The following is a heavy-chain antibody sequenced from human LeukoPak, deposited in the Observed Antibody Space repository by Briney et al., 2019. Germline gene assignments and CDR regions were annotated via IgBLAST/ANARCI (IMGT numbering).Heavy chain of an antibody. D-gene: IGHD6-13*01. CDR2: TYYRSKWYN. CDR1: GDSVSSNSAA. V-gene: IGHV6-1*01. CDR3: ARSEDIAAVSYYFDY. J-gene: IGHJ4*02. Sequence: SQTLSLTCAISGDSVSSNSAAWNWIRQSPSRGLQWLGRTYYRSKWYNDYAVSVKCRITINPDTSKNQFSLQLNSVTPEDTAVYYCARSEDIAAVSYYFDYWGQGTLVTVSS.